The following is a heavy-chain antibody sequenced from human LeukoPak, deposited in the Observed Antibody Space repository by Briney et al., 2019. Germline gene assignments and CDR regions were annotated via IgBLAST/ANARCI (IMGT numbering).Heavy chain of an antibody. CDR2: VSSSSTNK. CDR3: ARENFMATSGTTFDI. D-gene: IGHD1-1*01. CDR1: GSTFSSYA. Sequence: GGSLRLSCAASGSTFSSYAMNWVRQAPGKGLEWVSSVSSSSTNKFYADSVKGRFTISRDDAKNSLYLQMNSLRVEDTAVYYCARENFMATSGTTFDIWGQGTMVSVSS. V-gene: IGHV3-21*01. J-gene: IGHJ3*02.